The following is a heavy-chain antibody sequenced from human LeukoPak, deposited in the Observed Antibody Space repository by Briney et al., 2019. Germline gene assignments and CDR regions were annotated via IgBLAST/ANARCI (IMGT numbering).Heavy chain of an antibody. CDR2: IYYSGST. D-gene: IGHD3-9*01. Sequence: SETLSLTCTVSGGSISSYYWSWIRQPPGQGLEWMGYIYYSGSTNYNPSLKSRVTISVDTSKNQFSLKLSSVTAADTAVYYCARYTRFDSFDYWGQGTLVTVSS. CDR3: ARYTRFDSFDY. J-gene: IGHJ4*02. V-gene: IGHV4-59*08. CDR1: GGSISSYY.